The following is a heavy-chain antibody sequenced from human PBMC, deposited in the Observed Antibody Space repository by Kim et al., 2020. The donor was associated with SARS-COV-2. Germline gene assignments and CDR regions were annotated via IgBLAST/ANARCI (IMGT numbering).Heavy chain of an antibody. CDR2: INPNSGGT. V-gene: IGHV1-2*06. J-gene: IGHJ6*02. D-gene: IGHD2-2*01. Sequence: ASVKVSCKASGYTFTGYYMHWVRQAPGQGLEWMGRINPNSGGTNYARKFQGRVTMTRDTSISTAYMELSRLRSDDTAVYYCAGVYCSSTSCYRYYGMDVWVQGTTVTVSS. CDR1: GYTFTGYY. CDR3: AGVYCSSTSCYRYYGMDV.